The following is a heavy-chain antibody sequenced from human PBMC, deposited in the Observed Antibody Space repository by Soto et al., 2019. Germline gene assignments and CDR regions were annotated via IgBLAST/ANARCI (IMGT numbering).Heavy chain of an antibody. D-gene: IGHD3-10*01. CDR2: INNSGST. CDR3: ARGITSLAY. V-gene: IGHV4-31*03. Sequence: QVQLQEAGPGLVKPSQSLSLTCTVSGGSISSGGYYWNWIRPHPGKGLEWIGYINNSGSTFYNPSPKGRGTISVGTSSNQFPLKATSVTAADTAVYYGARGITSLAYWGQGILVTV. J-gene: IGHJ4*02. CDR1: GGSISSGGYY.